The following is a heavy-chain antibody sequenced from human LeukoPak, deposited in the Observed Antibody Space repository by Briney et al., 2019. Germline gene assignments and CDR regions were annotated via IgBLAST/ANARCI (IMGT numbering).Heavy chain of an antibody. D-gene: IGHD3-22*01. Sequence: GGSLRLSCVASGFTFSNSDMRWVRQAPGKGLEYVSGINVNGGRTFYAPSVKDRFTISRDNSRNTLYLQMGSLRPDDTAMYFCARRYYFDISGHTFDIWGQGTMVTVSS. J-gene: IGHJ3*02. CDR2: INVNGGRT. CDR1: GFTFSNSD. V-gene: IGHV3-64*01. CDR3: ARRYYFDISGHTFDI.